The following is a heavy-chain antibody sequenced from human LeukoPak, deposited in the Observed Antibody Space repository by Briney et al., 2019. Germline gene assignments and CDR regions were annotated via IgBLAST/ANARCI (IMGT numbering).Heavy chain of an antibody. J-gene: IGHJ5*02. V-gene: IGHV3-53*01. Sequence: PGGSLRLSCAASGFTFSSYWMHWFRQAPGQGLEWVSIIYSGGTTHYADSVKGRFTISRDNTKNTLYLQMDSLRAEDTAVYYCARTYYSGSGTYQRWFDPWGQGTLVTVSS. CDR2: IYSGGTT. CDR3: ARTYYSGSGTYQRWFDP. D-gene: IGHD3-10*01. CDR1: GFTFSSYW.